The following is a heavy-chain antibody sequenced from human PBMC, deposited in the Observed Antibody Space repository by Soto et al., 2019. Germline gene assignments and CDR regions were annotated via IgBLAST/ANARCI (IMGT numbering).Heavy chain of an antibody. CDR1: GFTFSSSA. D-gene: IGHD6-13*01. J-gene: IGHJ4*02. CDR2: IDVGSANA. V-gene: IGHV1-58*01. Sequence: ASVKVSCKTSGFTFSSSAVHWVRQARGHRLQWIGWIDVGSANANYAQMLQERVTISRDMSTSTAYMELSSLRPDDTAVYYCARESSSSCRDYWGQGTLVTVSS. CDR3: ARESSSSCRDY.